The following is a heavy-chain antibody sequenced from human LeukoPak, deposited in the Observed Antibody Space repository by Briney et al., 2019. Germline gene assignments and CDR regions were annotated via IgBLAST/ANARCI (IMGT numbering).Heavy chain of an antibody. CDR2: IRGDGSRE. D-gene: IGHD7-27*01. CDR1: GFTFGSSW. CDR3: LKDYLGL. Sequence: GGSLRLSCAASGFTFGSSWMSWVRQAPGKGLEWVVNIRGDGSRENYVDSVKGRFTVSSDNAKNSLYLEMSSLRAEDSAVYYCLKDYLGLWGQGTQVTVSS. V-gene: IGHV3-7*01. J-gene: IGHJ4*02.